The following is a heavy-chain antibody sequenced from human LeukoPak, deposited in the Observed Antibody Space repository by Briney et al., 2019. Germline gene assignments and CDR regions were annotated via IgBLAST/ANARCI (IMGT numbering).Heavy chain of an antibody. D-gene: IGHD5-12*01. V-gene: IGHV4-59*11. CDR3: ARDTYDYYFNP. J-gene: IGHJ5*02. CDR2: VHYSGIT. Sequence: SETLSPTCTVSGDSISSHYWNWIRQPPGKGLEWIGCVHYSGITYYNPSLKSRVAISVDTSKKQFSLILNSVTAADTAVYYCARDTYDYYFNPWGQGTLVTVSS. CDR1: GDSISSHY.